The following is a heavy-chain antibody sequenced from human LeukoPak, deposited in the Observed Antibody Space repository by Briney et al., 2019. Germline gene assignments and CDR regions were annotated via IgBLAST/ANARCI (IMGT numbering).Heavy chain of an antibody. V-gene: IGHV4-34*01. J-gene: IGHJ4*02. CDR3: ARLSYYDFWSGQPFDY. CDR2: INHSGST. CDR1: GGSFSGYY. Sequence: PSETLSLTCAVYGGSFSGYYWSWIRQPPGKGLEWIGEINHSGSTNYNPSLKSRVTISVDTSKNQFSLKLSSVTAADTAVYYCARLSYYDFWSGQPFDYWGQGTLVTVSS. D-gene: IGHD3-3*01.